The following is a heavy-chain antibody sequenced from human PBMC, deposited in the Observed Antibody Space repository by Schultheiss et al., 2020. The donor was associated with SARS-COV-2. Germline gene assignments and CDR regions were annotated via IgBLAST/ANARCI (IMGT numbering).Heavy chain of an antibody. CDR2: ISANTGNT. Sequence: ASVKVSCTTSGYTFTSQGISWVRQAPGQGLDWMGWISANTGNTHYAQKLQGGVTMTTDTSTSTAYMELRSLRSDDTAVYYCAREGGSGSPRHYYYGMDVWGQGTTVTVSS. J-gene: IGHJ6*02. CDR1: GYTFTSQG. D-gene: IGHD3-10*01. V-gene: IGHV1-18*01. CDR3: AREGGSGSPRHYYYGMDV.